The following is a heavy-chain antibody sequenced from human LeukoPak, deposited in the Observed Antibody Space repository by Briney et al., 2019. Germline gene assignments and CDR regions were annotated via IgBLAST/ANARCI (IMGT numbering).Heavy chain of an antibody. V-gene: IGHV3-53*01. CDR2: IFSST. CDR1: GGSFSGYY. D-gene: IGHD4/OR15-4a*01. CDR3: ARRAGAYSHPYDY. J-gene: IGHJ4*02. Sequence: ETLSLTCAVYGGSFSGYYWSWVRQAPGKGLEWVSFIFSSTHYSDSVKGRFTISRDNSKNTLYLQMNSLRAEDTAVYYCARRAGAYSHPYDYWGQGTLVTVSS.